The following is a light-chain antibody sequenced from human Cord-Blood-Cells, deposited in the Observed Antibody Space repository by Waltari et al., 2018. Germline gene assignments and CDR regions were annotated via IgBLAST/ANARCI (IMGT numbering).Light chain of an antibody. CDR2: KAS. V-gene: IGKV1-5*03. CDR1: QSISSW. J-gene: IGKJ2*03. CDR3: QQYNSYSPYS. Sequence: DIQMTQSPSTLSASVGDRVTITCRASQSISSWLAWYQQKPGKAPKLLIYKASSLESGVPSRFSGIGSGTEVTLTISSLQPDDFATYYCQQYNSYSPYSFGQGTKLEIK.